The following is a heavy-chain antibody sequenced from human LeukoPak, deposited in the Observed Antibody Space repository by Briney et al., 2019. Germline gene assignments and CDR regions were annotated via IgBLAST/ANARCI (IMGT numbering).Heavy chain of an antibody. Sequence: GGSLRLSCAASRFTFSSYGMHWVRQAPGKGLEWVAVISYDGSNKYYADSVKGRFTISRDNPKNTLYLQMNSLRAEDTAVYYCARADSSSERGYFDYWGQGTLVTVSS. V-gene: IGHV3-30*03. J-gene: IGHJ4*02. CDR3: ARADSSSERGYFDY. CDR1: RFTFSSYG. D-gene: IGHD6-13*01. CDR2: ISYDGSNK.